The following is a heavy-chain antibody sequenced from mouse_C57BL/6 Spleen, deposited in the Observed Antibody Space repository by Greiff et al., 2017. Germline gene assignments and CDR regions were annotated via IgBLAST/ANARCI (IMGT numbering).Heavy chain of an antibody. CDR1: GFTFSSYA. CDR3: ARGPYYGSTWFAY. Sequence: EVHLVESGGGLVKPGGSLKLSCAASGFTFSSYAMSWVRQTPEKRLEWVATISDGGSYTYYPENVKGRFTISRDNAKNNLYLQMSHLKSEDTAMYYCARGPYYGSTWFAYWGQGTLVTVSA. CDR2: ISDGGSYT. J-gene: IGHJ3*01. D-gene: IGHD1-1*01. V-gene: IGHV5-4*01.